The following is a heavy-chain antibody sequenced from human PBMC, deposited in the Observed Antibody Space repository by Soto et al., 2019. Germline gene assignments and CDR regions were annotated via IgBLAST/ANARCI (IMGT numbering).Heavy chain of an antibody. CDR2: ITSGGCT. D-gene: IGHD2-21*01. V-gene: IGHV3-23*01. Sequence: GGSLRLSCAASGFDFNSYAMNWVRQAPGKGLEWLSAITSGGCTYYAGSVKGRFTISRDNSKNTLYLQMNSLRAEDTAVYYCAKDPRSVVERSVYGMDVWGQGTTVTVSS. J-gene: IGHJ6*02. CDR1: GFDFNSYA. CDR3: AKDPRSVVERSVYGMDV.